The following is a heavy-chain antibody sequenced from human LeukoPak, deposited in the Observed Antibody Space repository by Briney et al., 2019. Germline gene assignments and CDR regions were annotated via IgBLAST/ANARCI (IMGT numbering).Heavy chain of an antibody. V-gene: IGHV3-7*03. D-gene: IGHD5-18*01. Sequence: SGGSLRLSCAASGFTFSSYWMSWVRQAPGKGLEWVANIKQDGSEKYYVDSVKGRFTISGDNAKNSLYLQMNSLRAEDTAVYYCARLVDTAMVTEHYFDYWGQGTLVTVSS. CDR1: GFTFSSYW. J-gene: IGHJ4*02. CDR2: IKQDGSEK. CDR3: ARLVDTAMVTEHYFDY.